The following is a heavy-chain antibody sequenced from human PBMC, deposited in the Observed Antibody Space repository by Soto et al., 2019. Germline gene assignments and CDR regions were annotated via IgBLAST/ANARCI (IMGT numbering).Heavy chain of an antibody. CDR3: AGQPTAGRYYALGSYNCYYAMVV. J-gene: IGHJ6*02. Sequence: QVQLQESGPGLVKPSQTLSLTCSVSGGSISSGDYYWNWIRQPPGKGLEWIGHIYYSGSRYYNSSLWSLVTISLDTTKHQFSRKLSSVTAADTGVYYCAGQPTAGRYYALGSYNCYYAMVVWGQGPKVTVSS. V-gene: IGHV4-30-4*01. CDR1: GGSISSGDYY. D-gene: IGHD3-10*01. CDR2: IYYSGSR.